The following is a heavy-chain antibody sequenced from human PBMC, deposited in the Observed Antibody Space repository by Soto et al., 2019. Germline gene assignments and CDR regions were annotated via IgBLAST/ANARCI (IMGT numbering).Heavy chain of an antibody. V-gene: IGHV1-69*01. Sequence: QVQLVQSGAEVKKPGSSVKVSCKASGGTFSSYAISWVRQAPGQGLEWMGGIIPISGTANYAQKFRGRVTITADESTSTAYMELSSLRSEDTAVYYCARSLRSSTSLEIYYYYYYGMDVWGQGTTVTVSS. CDR2: IIPISGTA. D-gene: IGHD2-2*01. CDR1: GGTFSSYA. J-gene: IGHJ6*02. CDR3: ARSLRSSTSLEIYYYYYYGMDV.